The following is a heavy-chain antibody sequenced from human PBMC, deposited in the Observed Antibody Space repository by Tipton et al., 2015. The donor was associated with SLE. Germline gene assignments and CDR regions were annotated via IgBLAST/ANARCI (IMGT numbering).Heavy chain of an antibody. J-gene: IGHJ4*02. CDR1: GFTFSSYG. V-gene: IGHV3-30*18. CDR2: ISYDGSNK. D-gene: IGHD6-19*01. CDR3: AKARYSSGWLVDY. Sequence: SLRLSCAASGFTFSSYGMHWVRQAPGKGLEWVAVISYDGSNKYYADSVKGRFTISRDNSKNILYLQMNSLRAEDTAVYYCAKARYSSGWLVDYWGQGTLVTVSS.